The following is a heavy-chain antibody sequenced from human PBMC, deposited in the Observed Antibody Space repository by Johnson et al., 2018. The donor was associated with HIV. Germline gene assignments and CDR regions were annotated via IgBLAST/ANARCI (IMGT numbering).Heavy chain of an antibody. D-gene: IGHD2-21*01. CDR2: IKRDGSKN. CDR1: GFTFSSNY. J-gene: IGHJ3*02. Sequence: MLLVESGGGLVQPGGSLRLSCAASGFTFSSNYMSWVRQAPGKGLEWVSNIKRDGSKNYYADSVKGRFTISRDNSKNTLCLQMNSLRAEDTAVYYCAKGDGGGDCYVDAFDIWGQGTMVTVSS. V-gene: IGHV3-7*01. CDR3: AKGDGGGDCYVDAFDI.